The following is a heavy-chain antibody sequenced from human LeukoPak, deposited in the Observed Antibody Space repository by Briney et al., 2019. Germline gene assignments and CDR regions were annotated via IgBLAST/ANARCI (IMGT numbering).Heavy chain of an antibody. J-gene: IGHJ4*02. D-gene: IGHD3-10*01. CDR1: GYTFTTYY. CDR2: ISPSGGAT. Sequence: GASVKVSCKASGYTFTTYYMHWVRQAPGQGLEWMGLISPSGGATYYAQKFQGRVTMTRDTSTSTVYMELSSLRSEDTAVYYCARIRVLLWFGEFDYWGQGTLVTVSS. V-gene: IGHV1-46*01. CDR3: ARIRVLLWFGEFDY.